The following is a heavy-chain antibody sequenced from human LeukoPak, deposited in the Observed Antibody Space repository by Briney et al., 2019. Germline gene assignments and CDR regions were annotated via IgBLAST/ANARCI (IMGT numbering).Heavy chain of an antibody. D-gene: IGHD3-3*01. J-gene: IGHJ6*02. Sequence: GGSLRLSCAASGFTFSSYAVSWVRQAPGKGLEWVSAICGSGGSTYYADSVKGRFTISRDNSKNTLYLQMNSLRAEDTAVYYCAKGARYYDFWSGPPHYYYGMDVWGQGTTVTVSS. V-gene: IGHV3-23*01. CDR1: GFTFSSYA. CDR3: AKGARYYDFWSGPPHYYYGMDV. CDR2: ICGSGGST.